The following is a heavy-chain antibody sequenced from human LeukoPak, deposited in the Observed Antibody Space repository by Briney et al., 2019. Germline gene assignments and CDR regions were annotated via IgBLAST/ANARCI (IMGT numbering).Heavy chain of an antibody. J-gene: IGHJ4*02. Sequence: SGTLSLTCAVSGGSISSSNWWSWVRQPPGKGLEWIGEIYHSGSTNYNPSLKSRVTISVDKSKNQFSLKLSSVTAADTAVYYCARVGLYYYDSSGYHWGQGTLVTVSS. CDR2: IYHSGST. D-gene: IGHD3-22*01. CDR1: GGSISSSNW. CDR3: ARVGLYYYDSSGYH. V-gene: IGHV4-4*02.